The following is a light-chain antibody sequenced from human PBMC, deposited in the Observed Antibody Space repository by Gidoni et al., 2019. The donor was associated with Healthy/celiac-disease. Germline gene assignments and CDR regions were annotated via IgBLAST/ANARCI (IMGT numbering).Light chain of an antibody. CDR3: SSYTSSSTVV. V-gene: IGLV2-14*01. Sequence: SALTQTASVSGSPGQSITITCTGPSSDVGGYNYVSWYQQHPGKAPKLMIYDVSNRPSGVSNRFSGSKSGNTASLTISGLQAEDEADYYCSSYTSSSTVVFGGGTKLTVL. J-gene: IGLJ2*01. CDR1: SSDVGGYNY. CDR2: DVS.